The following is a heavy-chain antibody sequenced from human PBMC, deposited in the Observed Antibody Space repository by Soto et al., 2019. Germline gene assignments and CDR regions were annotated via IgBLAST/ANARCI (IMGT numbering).Heavy chain of an antibody. CDR3: ARGTRSGAGMVPGVIRFAY. J-gene: IGHJ4*02. CDR2: IYHSGST. D-gene: IGHD3-10*01. V-gene: IGHV4-30-2*01. CDR1: GGSISSGGYS. Sequence: QLQLQESGSGLVKPSQTLSLTCAVSGGSISSGGYSWSWIRQPPGKVLEWIGYIYHSGSTYYNPSHTSKVTIPVDRSKNQFSLKLSSVTAAATAVYYCARGTRSGAGMVPGVIRFAYWGQGTLVTVAA.